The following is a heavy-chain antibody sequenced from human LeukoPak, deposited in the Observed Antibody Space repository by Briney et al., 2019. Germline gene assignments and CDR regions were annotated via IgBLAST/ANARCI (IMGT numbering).Heavy chain of an antibody. Sequence: SETLSLTCTVSGGSISPYIWSWIRQPPGKGLEWIGFIYYSGRTNYNPSLKSRVTISLDMSKNQLSLKLSSVTAADTAVYYCARRSDYLAFDIWGQGTMVTVSS. D-gene: IGHD3-10*01. J-gene: IGHJ3*02. CDR2: IYYSGRT. V-gene: IGHV4-59*08. CDR3: ARRSDYLAFDI. CDR1: GGSISPYI.